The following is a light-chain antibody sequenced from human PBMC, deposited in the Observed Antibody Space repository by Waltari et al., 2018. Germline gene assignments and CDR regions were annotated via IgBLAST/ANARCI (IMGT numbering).Light chain of an antibody. CDR3: QQYNGYFTWT. CDR2: AAS. CDR1: RAITNY. Sequence: DIQMTQSPSSLSASVGDRVTITCRASRAITNYVNWYQQRPGLAPKLLIYAASTLQGGVPTRFSGSGSGTDFTLTINSLQPDDFATYYCQQYNGYFTWTFGQGTKVEIK. V-gene: IGKV1-16*01. J-gene: IGKJ1*01.